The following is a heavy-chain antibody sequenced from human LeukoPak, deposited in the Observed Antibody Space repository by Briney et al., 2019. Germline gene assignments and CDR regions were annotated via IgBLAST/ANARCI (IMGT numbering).Heavy chain of an antibody. CDR2: ISWNSGSI. J-gene: IGHJ4*02. CDR3: AKGSGN. Sequence: GGSLRLSCAASGFRFDDYAMHWVRQAPGKGLEWVSGISWNSGSIGYADSVKGRFTISRDNAKNSLYLQMNSLRAEDTALYYCAKGSGNWGQGTLVTVSS. V-gene: IGHV3-9*01. CDR1: GFRFDDYA.